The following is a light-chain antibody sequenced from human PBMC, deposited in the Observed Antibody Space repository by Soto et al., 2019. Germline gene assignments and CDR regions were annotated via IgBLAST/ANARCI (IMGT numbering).Light chain of an antibody. CDR3: SSFTSNRIYV. J-gene: IGLJ1*01. V-gene: IGLV2-14*03. CDR2: GVT. CDR1: HNDIGTYDY. Sequence: QSVLTQPPSASGSPGQSITISCTVNHNDIGTYDYVSWYQQHPGRAPRLLIHGVTTRPSGISGRFSASKSGLTASLTISGLQPEDEADYYSSSFTSNRIYVFGPGTKVTVL.